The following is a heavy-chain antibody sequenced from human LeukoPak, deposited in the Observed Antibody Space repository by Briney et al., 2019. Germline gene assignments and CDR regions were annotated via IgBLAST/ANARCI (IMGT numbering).Heavy chain of an antibody. Sequence: GGSLRLSCVVSAFTFDDYAMHWVRQAPGKGLEWVSLISGDGGSTYYADSVKGRFTISRDNSKNYLYLQMNSLRTEDTALYYCAKDIGEQWFFDYWGQGTLVTVSS. CDR3: AKDIGEQWFFDY. V-gene: IGHV3-43*02. CDR1: AFTFDDYA. D-gene: IGHD3-10*01. CDR2: ISGDGGST. J-gene: IGHJ4*02.